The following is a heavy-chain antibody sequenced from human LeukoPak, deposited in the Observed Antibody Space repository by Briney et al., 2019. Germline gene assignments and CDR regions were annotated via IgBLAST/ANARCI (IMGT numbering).Heavy chain of an antibody. Sequence: GASVKVSCKASGYNFINYALHWVRLAPGQRLEWMGWINAASGDTEYSQSFQGRVTITRDTSASTAYMELSRLRSEDTAVYYCARPGFPHPVAVNPLDYWGQGTLVTVST. CDR1: GYNFINYA. D-gene: IGHD6-19*01. J-gene: IGHJ4*02. CDR3: ARPGFPHPVAVNPLDY. V-gene: IGHV1-3*01. CDR2: INAASGDT.